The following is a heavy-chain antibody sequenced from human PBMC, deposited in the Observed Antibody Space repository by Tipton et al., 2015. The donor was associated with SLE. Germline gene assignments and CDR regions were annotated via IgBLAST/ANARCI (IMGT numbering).Heavy chain of an antibody. J-gene: IGHJ4*02. CDR1: GGSFSGYY. D-gene: IGHD3-3*01. V-gene: IGHV4-59*01. CDR2: IFYTGGT. Sequence: TLSLTCAVYGGSFSGYYWSWIRQPPGKGLEWIGHIFYTGGTNYHPSLKSRVAMSIDTSKNQFSLKLTSVTAADTAVYYCATFRKGVGDPHYFDYWGQGTRVAVSS. CDR3: ATFRKGVGDPHYFDY.